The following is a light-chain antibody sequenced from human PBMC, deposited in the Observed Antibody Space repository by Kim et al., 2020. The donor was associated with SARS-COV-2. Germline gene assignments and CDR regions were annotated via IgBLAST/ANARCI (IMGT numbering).Light chain of an antibody. Sequence: ELTQPPSASGTPGQRVTISCSGSSSNIGSNYVYWYQQLPGTAPKLLIYRNNQRPSGVPDRFSGSKSGTSASLAISGLRSEDEADYYCAAWDDSLSAWVFGGGTKLTVL. J-gene: IGLJ3*02. CDR1: SSNIGSNY. V-gene: IGLV1-47*01. CDR3: AAWDDSLSAWV. CDR2: RNN.